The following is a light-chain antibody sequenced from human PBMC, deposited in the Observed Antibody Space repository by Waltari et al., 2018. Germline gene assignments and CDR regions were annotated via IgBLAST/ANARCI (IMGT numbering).Light chain of an antibody. V-gene: IGLV7-46*01. CDR3: LLSFSGTVV. Sequence: QDVVTQEPSVTVSAGGTVTLTCGSTTGPVPVTHYPHWFQQKPGQAPTAMVYGVGNKHSWARARVSASLIGGKAALTLWGAQFEDEADYYCLLSFSGTVVFCGGTRLTVL. J-gene: IGLJ2*01. CDR2: GVG. CDR1: TGPVPVTHY.